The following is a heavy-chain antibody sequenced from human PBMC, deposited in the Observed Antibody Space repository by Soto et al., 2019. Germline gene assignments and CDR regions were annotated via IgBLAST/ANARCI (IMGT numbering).Heavy chain of an antibody. J-gene: IGHJ4*02. CDR3: ARGRTFRNYADDIIDWYYFDL. CDR2: VYYTRTA. CDR1: GDAISTFD. Sequence: SETLSFTCTVSGDAISTFDWGWMRQSPGKELEWIGYVYYTRTANYNPSLKSRVPISVHRPKNQFSLKLTSANAAEMAVYYCARGRTFRNYADDIIDWYYFDLWGQGTQVTVSS. V-gene: IGHV4-59*01. D-gene: IGHD3-9*01.